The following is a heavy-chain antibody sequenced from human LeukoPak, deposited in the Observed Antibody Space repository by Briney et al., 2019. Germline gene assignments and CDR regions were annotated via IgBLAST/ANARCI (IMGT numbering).Heavy chain of an antibody. D-gene: IGHD5-18*01. J-gene: IGHJ4*02. V-gene: IGHV3-23*01. CDR2: IGGRDGST. CDR3: AKGGGGYSYAYDY. Sequence: TGGSLRLSCAASGFTFSSYGMSWVRQAPGKGLEWVSAIGGRDGSTYYADSVKGRFTISRDNSKNTLYLQMNSLRAEDTAVYYCAKGGGGYSYAYDYWGQGTLVTVSS. CDR1: GFTFSSYG.